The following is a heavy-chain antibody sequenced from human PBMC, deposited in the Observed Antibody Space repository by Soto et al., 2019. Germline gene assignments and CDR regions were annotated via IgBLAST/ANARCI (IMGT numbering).Heavy chain of an antibody. J-gene: IGHJ5*02. D-gene: IGHD3-22*01. CDR2: IIPIFGTA. V-gene: IGHV1-69*12. Sequence: QVQLVQAGAEVKKPGSSVKVSCKASGGTFSSYAISWVRQAPGQGLEWMGEIIPIFGTANYAQKFQGRVTITAAASTSTASMELSSLRSEATAVYSCARDRGPSSGYYPSWFDPWGQGTLVTVSS. CDR3: ARDRGPSSGYYPSWFDP. CDR1: GGTFSSYA.